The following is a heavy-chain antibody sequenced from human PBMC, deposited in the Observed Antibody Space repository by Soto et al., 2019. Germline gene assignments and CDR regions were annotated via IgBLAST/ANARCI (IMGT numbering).Heavy chain of an antibody. V-gene: IGHV4-30-4*01. Sequence: TSETLSLTCTVSGGSVSSGDYYWSWLRQPPGKGLEWIAYIFYTGTAYYNPSLKSRLTMSVDTSENQFSLKLSSVTAADTAVYYCARVFGGYSPYFDSWGQGTLVTVSS. CDR2: IFYTGTA. D-gene: IGHD3-10*01. J-gene: IGHJ4*02. CDR3: ARVFGGYSPYFDS. CDR1: GGSVSSGDYY.